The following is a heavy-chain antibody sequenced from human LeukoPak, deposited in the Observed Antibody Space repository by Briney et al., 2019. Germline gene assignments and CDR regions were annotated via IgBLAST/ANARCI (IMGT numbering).Heavy chain of an antibody. Sequence: SETLSLTCTVSGGSVSSGSYYWSWIRQPPGKGLECIGYIYNSGSANYNPSLKSRVTISVDTSKNQFSLKLSSVTAADTAVYYCARGPPYIVVVTAIGFFDSWGQGTLVTVSS. V-gene: IGHV4-61*01. J-gene: IGHJ4*02. CDR2: IYNSGSA. CDR1: GGSVSSGSYY. CDR3: ARGPPYIVVVTAIGFFDS. D-gene: IGHD2-21*02.